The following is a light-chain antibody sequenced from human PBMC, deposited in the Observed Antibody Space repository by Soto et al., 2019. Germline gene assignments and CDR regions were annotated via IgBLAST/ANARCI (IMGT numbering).Light chain of an antibody. Sequence: DTVMKPSPATLAVSPGEKATLSWRASQSVSTNLAWYQQKPGQAHRLLIYDISLRGTGIPTRFSGSGAGTEFTLTISSLQSEEFAVYYCQQYNSWPLTVGGGTKVDIK. V-gene: IGKV3D-15*01. CDR1: QSVSTN. J-gene: IGKJ4*01. CDR2: DIS. CDR3: QQYNSWPLT.